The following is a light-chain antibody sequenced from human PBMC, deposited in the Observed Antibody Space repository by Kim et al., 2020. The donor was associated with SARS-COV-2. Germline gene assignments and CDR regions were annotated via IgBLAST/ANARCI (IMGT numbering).Light chain of an antibody. CDR1: SSNIGANFD. CDR2: GNT. CDR3: QSYDNSLNSYV. J-gene: IGLJ1*01. V-gene: IGLV1-40*01. Sequence: QRVTFSCTGSSSNIGANFDVHWYQHLPGTAPKLLMYGNTNRPSGVPDRFSGSKSGTSASLAIIGLQAEDEADYYCQSYDNSLNSYVFGTGTKVTVL.